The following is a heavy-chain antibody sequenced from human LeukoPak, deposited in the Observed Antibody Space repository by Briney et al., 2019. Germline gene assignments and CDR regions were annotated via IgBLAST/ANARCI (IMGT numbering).Heavy chain of an antibody. D-gene: IGHD2-2*01. CDR3: ARGVVVAPRSAFDI. J-gene: IGHJ3*02. Sequence: GASVKVSCKASGGTFSSYAISWVRQAPGQGLEWMGGIIPIFGTANYAQKFQGRVTITADESTSTAYMELSSLRSEDTAVYYCARGVVVAPRSAFDIWGQGTMVTVSS. CDR1: GGTFSSYA. V-gene: IGHV1-69*13. CDR2: IIPIFGTA.